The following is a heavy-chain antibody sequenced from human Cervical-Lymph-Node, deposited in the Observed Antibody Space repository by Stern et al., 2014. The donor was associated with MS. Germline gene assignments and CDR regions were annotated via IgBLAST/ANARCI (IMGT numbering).Heavy chain of an antibody. Sequence: QVQLVQSGGGVVQPGRSLRLSCAASGFIFSSYGMHWVRQAPGKGLEWVAVISADGSNKYYADSVKGRFSISRDSSKGTLYLQMNRLMPEDTAVYYCARPRFPFYYYYGMDVWGPGTTVTVSS. CDR1: GFIFSSYG. CDR2: ISADGSNK. V-gene: IGHV3-30*03. J-gene: IGHJ6*02. CDR3: ARPRFPFYYYYGMDV. D-gene: IGHD3-10*01.